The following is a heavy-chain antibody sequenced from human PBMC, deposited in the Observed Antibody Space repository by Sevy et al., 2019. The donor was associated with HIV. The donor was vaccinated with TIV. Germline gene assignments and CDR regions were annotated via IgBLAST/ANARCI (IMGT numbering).Heavy chain of an antibody. CDR2: IYSGGST. J-gene: IGHJ6*03. V-gene: IGHV3-53*01. Sequence: GGSLRLSCAASGFTVSSNYMSWVRQAPGKGLEWVSVIYSGGSTYYADSVKGRFNISRDKFKNTLYLHMNSLRAEDTAVYYCASQNYYGSGSPLYYYYFYMDVWGKGTTVTVSS. CDR3: ASQNYYGSGSPLYYYYFYMDV. D-gene: IGHD3-10*01. CDR1: GFTVSSNY.